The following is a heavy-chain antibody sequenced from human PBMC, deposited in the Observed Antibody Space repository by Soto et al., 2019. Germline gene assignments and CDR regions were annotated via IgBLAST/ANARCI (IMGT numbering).Heavy chain of an antibody. V-gene: IGHV1-24*01. J-gene: IGHJ6*02. CDR2: FDPEDGET. Sequence: ASVKVSSKVSGYTITELSMHWVRQAPGKGLEWMGGFDPEDGETIYAQKFQGRVTMTEDTSTDTAYMELSSPRSEDTAVYYCATDVYYYYGMDVWGQGTTVTVSS. CDR1: GYTITELS. CDR3: ATDVYYYYGMDV.